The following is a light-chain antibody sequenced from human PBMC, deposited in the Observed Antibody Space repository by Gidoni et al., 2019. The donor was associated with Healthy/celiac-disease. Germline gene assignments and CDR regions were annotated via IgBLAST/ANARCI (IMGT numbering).Light chain of an antibody. CDR1: QSVSSY. CDR2: DAS. V-gene: IGKV3-11*01. J-gene: IGKJ4*01. CDR3: QQRSNWPPLT. Sequence: EFVLTQSPATLSLSPGERATLSCRASQSVSSYLAWYQQKTGQAPRLLIYDASNRATGIPARFSGSGSGTDFTLTISSLEPEDFAVDYCQQRSNWPPLTFGGGTKVEIK.